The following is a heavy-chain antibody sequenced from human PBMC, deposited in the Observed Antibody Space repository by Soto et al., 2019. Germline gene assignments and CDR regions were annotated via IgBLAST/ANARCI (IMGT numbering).Heavy chain of an antibody. D-gene: IGHD6-6*01. Sequence: PWGSLGLSCAASVVTFSSYAMSWVRQAPGKGLEWVSAISGSGAITIYYADSVKGRFTISRDNAKNSLYLQMNSLRAEDTAVYYCAGQYSSSSVEFWGQGTLVTVSS. V-gene: IGHV3-23*01. J-gene: IGHJ4*02. CDR1: VVTFSSYA. CDR3: AGQYSSSSVEF. CDR2: ISGSGAITI.